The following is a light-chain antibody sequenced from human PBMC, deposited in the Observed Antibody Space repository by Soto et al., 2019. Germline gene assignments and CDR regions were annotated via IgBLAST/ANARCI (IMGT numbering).Light chain of an antibody. Sequence: QSGLTQPASVSGSPGQSITISCTGTGSDVGPYDLVSWYQQHPSNAPKLMIYEGSKRPSGVSNRFSGSQSGNTASLTISGLQAEDEDNYYCFSSAGTSTFIFGGGTKLTVL. CDR1: GSDVGPYDL. V-gene: IGLV2-23*03. J-gene: IGLJ2*01. CDR2: EGS. CDR3: FSSAGTSTFI.